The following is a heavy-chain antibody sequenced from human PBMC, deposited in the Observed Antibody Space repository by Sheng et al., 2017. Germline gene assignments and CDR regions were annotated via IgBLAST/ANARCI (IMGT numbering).Heavy chain of an antibody. CDR3: ARSGGICSGGSCYTTGRYYYYGMDV. CDR2: IIPIFGTA. J-gene: IGHJ6*02. Sequence: VQLVQSGAEVKKPGSSVKVSCKASGGTFSSYAISWVRQAPGQGLEWMGGIIPIFGTANYAQKFQGRVTITADESTSTAYMELSSLRSEDTAVYYCARSGGICSGGSCYTTGRYYYYGMDVWGQGP. V-gene: IGHV1-69*01. CDR1: GGTFSSYA. D-gene: IGHD2-15*01.